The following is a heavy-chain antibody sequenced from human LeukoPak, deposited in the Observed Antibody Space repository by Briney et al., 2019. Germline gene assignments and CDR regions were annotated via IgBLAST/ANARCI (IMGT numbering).Heavy chain of an antibody. V-gene: IGHV4-4*07. D-gene: IGHD5-18*01. CDR3: ARGVRLAIGENYWFDP. CDR2: IYTSGST. Sequence: PSETLSLTCTVSGGSISSYYWSWIRQPAGKGLEWIGRIYTSGSTNYNPSLKSRVTMSVDTSKNQFSLKLSSVTAADTAVYYCARGVRLAIGENYWFDPWGQGTLVTVSS. CDR1: GGSISSYY. J-gene: IGHJ5*02.